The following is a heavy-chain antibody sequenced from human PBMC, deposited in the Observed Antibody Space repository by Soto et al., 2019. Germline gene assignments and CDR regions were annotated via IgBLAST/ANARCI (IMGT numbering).Heavy chain of an antibody. CDR3: AHRGKSTGYWGY. D-gene: IGHD3-9*01. Sequence: QINLRESGPTLVKPTQTLTLTCTFSGFSLSTSGVGVGWIRQPPGKALEWLAIIYGHDDKRYSPSLKSRLTITKDTSKNQVVLTMTSMDPVDTATYYRAHRGKSTGYWGYWCQGTLVAVSS. CDR1: GFSLSTSGVG. V-gene: IGHV2-5*01. CDR2: IYGHDDK. J-gene: IGHJ4*02.